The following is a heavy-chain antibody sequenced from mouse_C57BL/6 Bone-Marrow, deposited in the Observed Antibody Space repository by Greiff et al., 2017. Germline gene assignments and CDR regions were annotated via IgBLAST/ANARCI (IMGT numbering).Heavy chain of an antibody. CDR3: ARFAYYYGSSYVAWFAY. V-gene: IGHV1-81*01. J-gene: IGHJ3*01. Sequence: VKLVESGAELVRPGTSVKVSCKASGYAFTSYGISWVKQRTGQGLEWIGEIYPRSGNTYYNEKFKGKATLTADKYSSTAYMELRSLTSEDSAVYFCARFAYYYGSSYVAWFAYWGQGTLVTVSA. CDR1: GYAFTSYG. D-gene: IGHD1-1*01. CDR2: IYPRSGNT.